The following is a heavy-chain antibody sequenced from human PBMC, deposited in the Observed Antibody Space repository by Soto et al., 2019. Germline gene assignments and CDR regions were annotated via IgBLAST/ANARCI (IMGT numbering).Heavy chain of an antibody. V-gene: IGHV3-30*18. CDR1: GFIFSTYG. CDR3: AKDTATAITSYYFYGMDV. Sequence: QVQLVESGGGVVQPGRSLRLSCVASGFIFSTYGMHWVRQAPGKGLEWVAVISFDGRNKYYADSVRGRFTISRDNSKNTLHLQMNSLRGEDTAVYYCAKDTATAITSYYFYGMDVWGQGTTVTVSS. CDR2: ISFDGRNK. J-gene: IGHJ6*02. D-gene: IGHD5-12*01.